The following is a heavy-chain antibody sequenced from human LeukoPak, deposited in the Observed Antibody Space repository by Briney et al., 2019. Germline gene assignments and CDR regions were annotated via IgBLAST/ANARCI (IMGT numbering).Heavy chain of an antibody. CDR3: VRQHLPAYYFDY. Sequence: SETLSLTCAVYSGSFSGDYWSWIRQPPGRGLEWIGEVNHSGSTNYNPSLKSRVTISVDTSKNQFSLKLTSVTAADTAVYYCVRQHLPAYYFDYWGQGTLVTVSS. V-gene: IGHV4-34*01. J-gene: IGHJ4*02. CDR1: SGSFSGDY. CDR2: VNHSGST. D-gene: IGHD6-13*01.